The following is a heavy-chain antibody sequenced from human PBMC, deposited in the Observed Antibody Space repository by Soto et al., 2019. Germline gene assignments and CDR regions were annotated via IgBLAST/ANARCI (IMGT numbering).Heavy chain of an antibody. CDR1: GYSFTSYW. CDR3: ARSRRGAYSSGWYSPSGYYNYGVDV. CDR2: IYPGDSDT. Sequence: GESLKISCKGSGYSFTSYWIGWVRQMPGKGLEWMGIIYPGDSDTKYSPSLQGQVSISADTSISTAYLQWTSLKASDTAMYYCARSRRGAYSSGWYSPSGYYNYGVDVWGQGTKVTVSS. J-gene: IGHJ6*02. D-gene: IGHD6-19*01. V-gene: IGHV5-51*01.